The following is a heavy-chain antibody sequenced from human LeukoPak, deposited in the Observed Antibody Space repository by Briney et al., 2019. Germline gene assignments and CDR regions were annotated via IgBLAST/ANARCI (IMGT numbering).Heavy chain of an antibody. CDR1: GGSFSGYY. D-gene: IGHD2-15*01. CDR3: AGLGRYCSGGSCNY. Sequence: SETLSLTCAVYGGSFSGYYWSWIRQPPGKGLEWIGEINHSGSTNYNPSLKSRVTISVDTSKNQFSLKLSSVTAADTAVHYCAGLGRYCSGGSCNYWGQGTLVTVSS. V-gene: IGHV4-34*01. J-gene: IGHJ4*02. CDR2: INHSGST.